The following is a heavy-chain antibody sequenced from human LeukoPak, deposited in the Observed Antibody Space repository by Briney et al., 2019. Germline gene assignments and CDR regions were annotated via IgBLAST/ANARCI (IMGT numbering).Heavy chain of an antibody. CDR1: GFTFNNFA. Sequence: GGSLRFSCAASGFTFNNFAMSWVRQAPGKGLEWVSAISGSGGSTYYADSVKGRFTISRDNSKNTLYLQMNSLRAEDTAVYYCAKDPDCTSGVCYAFFDYWGQGTLVTVSS. V-gene: IGHV3-23*01. CDR2: ISGSGGST. CDR3: AKDPDCTSGVCYAFFDY. J-gene: IGHJ4*02. D-gene: IGHD2-8*01.